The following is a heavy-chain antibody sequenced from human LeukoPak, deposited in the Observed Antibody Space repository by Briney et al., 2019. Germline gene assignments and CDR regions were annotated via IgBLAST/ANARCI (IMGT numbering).Heavy chain of an antibody. V-gene: IGHV3-30*18. D-gene: IGHD6-13*01. CDR2: ISYDGSSK. J-gene: IGHJ4*02. Sequence: GGSLRLSCAASGFTFSSYGMHWVRQAPGKGLEWVAVISYDGSSKYYADSVKGRFTISRDNSKNTLYLQMSSLRVEDTALYYCAKGGNSWYTYDYWGQGTLVTVFS. CDR3: AKGGNSWYTYDY. CDR1: GFTFSSYG.